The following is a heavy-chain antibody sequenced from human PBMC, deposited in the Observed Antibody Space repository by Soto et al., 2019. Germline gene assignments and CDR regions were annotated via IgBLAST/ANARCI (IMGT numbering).Heavy chain of an antibody. V-gene: IGHV1-69*13. J-gene: IGHJ6*02. CDR3: ARVGDFWSGYPDYYYYGMDV. CDR2: IIPIFGTA. Sequence: ASVKVSCKASGYTFTSYAMHWVRQAPGQGLEWMGGIIPIFGTANYAQKFQGRVTITADESTSTAYMELSSLRSEDTAVYYCARVGDFWSGYPDYYYYGMDVWGQGTTVTVSS. CDR1: GYTFTSYA. D-gene: IGHD3-3*01.